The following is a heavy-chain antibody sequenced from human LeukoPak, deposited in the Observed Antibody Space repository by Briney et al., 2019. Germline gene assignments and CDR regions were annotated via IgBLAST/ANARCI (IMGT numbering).Heavy chain of an antibody. V-gene: IGHV3-9*01. D-gene: IGHD2-2*01. CDR1: GFTFDDYA. J-gene: IGHJ4*02. CDR2: ISWNSGSI. CDR3: VKVPGRPRYCSSTSCPDDY. Sequence: PGRSLRLSCAASGFTFDDYAMHWVRQAPGKGLEWVSGISWNSGSIGYADSVKGRFTISRDNAKNSLYLQMNSLRAEDTAVYYCVKVPGRPRYCSSTSCPDDYWGQGTPVTVSS.